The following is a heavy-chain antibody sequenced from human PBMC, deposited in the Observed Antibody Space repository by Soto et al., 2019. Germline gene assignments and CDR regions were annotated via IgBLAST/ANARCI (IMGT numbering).Heavy chain of an antibody. CDR2: VYRTGRA. CDR3: ARSLYF. Sequence: QVQLQESGSRLVKPAETLSLTCGGYAISGSGYSWSWIRQPPGQGLVWVGFVYRTGRAFYNPSFKSRVSVSVDPSKKEVSLTLTSVTAADTAVYFCARSLYF. V-gene: IGHV4-30-2*01. CDR1: YAISGSGYS. J-gene: IGHJ2*01.